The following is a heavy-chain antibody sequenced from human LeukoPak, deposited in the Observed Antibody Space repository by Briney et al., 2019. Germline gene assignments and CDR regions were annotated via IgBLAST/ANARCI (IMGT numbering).Heavy chain of an antibody. J-gene: IGHJ4*02. CDR1: GGTFSSYA. Sequence: SVKVSCKASGGTFSSYAISWVRQAPGQGLEWMGGVTPIFGTTNYAQQFQGRVTITADESTSTAYMELSSLRSEDTAVYYCARGSPASYYDFWSGYPFDSWGQGTLVTVSS. V-gene: IGHV1-69*13. CDR3: ARGSPASYYDFWSGYPFDS. CDR2: VTPIFGTT. D-gene: IGHD3-3*01.